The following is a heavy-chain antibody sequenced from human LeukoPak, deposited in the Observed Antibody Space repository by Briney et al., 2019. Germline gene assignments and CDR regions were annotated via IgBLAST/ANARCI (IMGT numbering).Heavy chain of an antibody. CDR2: IIPIFGIA. Sequence: SVKVSCKASGGTFSSYAISWVRQAPGQGLEWMGRIIPIFGIANYAQKFQGRVTMTTDTSTSTAYMELRSLRSDDTAVYYCARFSGWYPFDYWGQGTLVTVSS. D-gene: IGHD6-19*01. CDR3: ARFSGWYPFDY. CDR1: GGTFSSYA. V-gene: IGHV1-69*04. J-gene: IGHJ4*02.